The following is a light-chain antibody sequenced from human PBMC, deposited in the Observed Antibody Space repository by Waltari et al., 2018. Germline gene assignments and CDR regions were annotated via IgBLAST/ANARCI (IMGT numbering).Light chain of an antibody. J-gene: IGKJ1*01. Sequence: VLPQSPAPPSSSPVERAIVSCRASQSVGRTFAWYQQKPVQAPRLLIYGASNRATGIPDRFIGSGSGTEFSLTISGLEPEDSAVYYCQHYLRFPVAFGQGTKVEIK. CDR2: GAS. V-gene: IGKV3-20*01. CDR1: QSVGRTF. CDR3: QHYLRFPVA.